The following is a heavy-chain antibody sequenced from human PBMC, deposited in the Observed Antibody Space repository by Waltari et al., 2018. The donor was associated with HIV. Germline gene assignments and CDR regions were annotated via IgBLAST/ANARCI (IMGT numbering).Heavy chain of an antibody. D-gene: IGHD3-10*01. Sequence: QVLLVQSGAEVKKPGASVTLSCKASGYTFTHFSIHWVRQAPGQRLEWMGWITTDNAYTRYSEKFQGRVALTRDTSATTVYMELSSLTSEDSGVYYCARELSRYGSGTHYWGFWGQGTLVSVSS. CDR3: ARELSRYGSGTHYWGF. CDR1: GYTFTHFS. J-gene: IGHJ4*02. CDR2: ITTDNAYT. V-gene: IGHV1-3*04.